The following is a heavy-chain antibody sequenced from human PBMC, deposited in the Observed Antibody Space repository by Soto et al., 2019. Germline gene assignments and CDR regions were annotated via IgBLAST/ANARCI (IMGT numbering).Heavy chain of an antibody. CDR2: ISAYNGNT. J-gene: IGHJ4*02. CDR3: AREGSSGWSYCFGY. D-gene: IGHD6-19*01. V-gene: IGHV1-18*01. CDR1: GYTFTSYC. Sequence: VSVKVCCKDSGYTFTSYCISWVRQSPGQGLEWMGWISAYNGNTNYAQKLQGRVTMTTDTSTSTAYMELRSLRSDDTAVYYCAREGSSGWSYCFGYRGQRPLVTVSS.